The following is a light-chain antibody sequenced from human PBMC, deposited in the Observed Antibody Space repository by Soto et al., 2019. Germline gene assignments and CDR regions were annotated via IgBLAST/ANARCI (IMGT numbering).Light chain of an antibody. Sequence: EIVLPQSPGTMSLSPGERSTLSCRASQSVSSYLAWYQQKPGQAHRLLIYDASNRATGIPARFSGSGSGTDFTLTISSLEPEDFAVYYCKKRSNWPITFGQGKRLEIK. V-gene: IGKV3-11*01. J-gene: IGKJ5*01. CDR3: KKRSNWPIT. CDR1: QSVSSY. CDR2: DAS.